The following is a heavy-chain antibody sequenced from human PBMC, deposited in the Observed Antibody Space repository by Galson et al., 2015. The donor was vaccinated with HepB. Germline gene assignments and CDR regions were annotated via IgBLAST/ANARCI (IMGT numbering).Heavy chain of an antibody. CDR1: GYTFTSYA. CDR3: AREWVGVGAAAHFDY. J-gene: IGHJ4*02. CDR2: INAGNGNT. V-gene: IGHV1-3*01. D-gene: IGHD1-26*01. Sequence: SVKVSCKASGYTFTSYAMHWVRQAPGQRLEWMGWINAGNGNTKYSQKFQGRVTITRDTSASTAYMELSSLRSEDTAVYYCAREWVGVGAAAHFDYWGQGTLVTVSS.